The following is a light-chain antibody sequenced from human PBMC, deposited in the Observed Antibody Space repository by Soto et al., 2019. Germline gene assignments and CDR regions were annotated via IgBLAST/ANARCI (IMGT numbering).Light chain of an antibody. Sequence: DFQMTQSPSTLSASVGDRVTITCRASQSISSYLNWYQQKPGKAPKLLIYAASSLQSGVPSRFSGSGSGTDFTLTISSLQPEDFATYYCQQSYSTETFGQGTKVDIK. CDR3: QQSYSTET. V-gene: IGKV1-39*01. J-gene: IGKJ1*01. CDR1: QSISSY. CDR2: AAS.